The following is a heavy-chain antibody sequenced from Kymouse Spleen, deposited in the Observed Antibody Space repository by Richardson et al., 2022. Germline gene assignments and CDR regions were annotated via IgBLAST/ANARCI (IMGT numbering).Heavy chain of an antibody. CDR3: ARRLSSRDYFDY. Sequence: QLQLQESGPGLVKPSETLSLTCTVSGGSISSSSYYWGWIRQPPGKGLEWIGSIYYSGSTYYNPSLKSRVTISVDTSKNQFSLKLSSVTAADTAVYYCARRLSSRDYFDYWGQGTLVTVSS. D-gene: IGHD6-6*01. V-gene: IGHV4-39*01. CDR2: IYYSGST. CDR1: GGSISSSSYY. J-gene: IGHJ4*02.